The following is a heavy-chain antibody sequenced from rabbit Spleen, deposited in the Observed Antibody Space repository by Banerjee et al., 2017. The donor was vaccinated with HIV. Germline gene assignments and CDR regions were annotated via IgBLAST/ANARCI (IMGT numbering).Heavy chain of an antibody. V-gene: IGHV1S45*01. D-gene: IGHD6-1*01. CDR3: ARDLVGVIVWNVYL. CDR1: GFSFGDRDV. J-gene: IGHJ6*01. Sequence: QEQLVESGGGLVQPTGSLTLTCKASGFSFGDRDVMCWVCQASGKGLEWIACINTATGKALYATYAKGRFTISRTSSTEVTLRMTSLTAADRAAYFCARDLVGVIVWNVYLWGPGTLGTVS. CDR2: INTATGKA.